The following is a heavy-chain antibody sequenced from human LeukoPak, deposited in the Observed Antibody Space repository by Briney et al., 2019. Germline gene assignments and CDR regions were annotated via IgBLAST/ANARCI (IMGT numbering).Heavy chain of an antibody. V-gene: IGHV4-59*08. CDR1: GGSISSQY. CDR2: SYYTGST. Sequence: SETLSLTCTVSGGSISSQYWSWIRHPPGKGLEWIGYSYYTGSTNYNPSLKSRVTISVDTSKNQFSLRLSSVTAADTAVYYCARLERRQEAFDIWGQGTMVTVSS. D-gene: IGHD1-1*01. CDR3: ARLERRQEAFDI. J-gene: IGHJ3*02.